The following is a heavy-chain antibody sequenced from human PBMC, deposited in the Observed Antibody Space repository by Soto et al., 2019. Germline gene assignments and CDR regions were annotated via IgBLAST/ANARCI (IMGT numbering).Heavy chain of an antibody. D-gene: IGHD3-22*01. V-gene: IGHV3-33*01. CDR2: IWYDGSNK. Sequence: QVQLVESGGGVVQPGRSLRLSCAASGFIFSSYGMHWVRQAPGKGLEWVAVIWYDGSNKYYADSVKGRFTISRDNSKNTLFLQMNSLRAEDTAVYYCARVDYDTSGYYLPSDYWGQGAVVTVSS. CDR1: GFIFSSYG. J-gene: IGHJ4*02. CDR3: ARVDYDTSGYYLPSDY.